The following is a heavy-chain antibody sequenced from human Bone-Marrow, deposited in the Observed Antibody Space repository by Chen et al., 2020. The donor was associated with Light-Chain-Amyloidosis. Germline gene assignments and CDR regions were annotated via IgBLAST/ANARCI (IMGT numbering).Heavy chain of an antibody. CDR3: AKEACYYWHGLDV. CDR1: GFTVSSSA. V-gene: IGHV3-23*01. J-gene: IGHJ6*02. CDR2: ITASGGTT. D-gene: IGHD3-10*01. Sequence: EAQLLESGGGLVQPGGSLRLSCAVSGFTVSSSAMSWVRQAPGKGLEWVSGITASGGTTYYADSVKGRFTVSRDDSKNTLSLQMNSLRAEDTAVYYCAKEACYYWHGLDVWGQGTTVTVSS.